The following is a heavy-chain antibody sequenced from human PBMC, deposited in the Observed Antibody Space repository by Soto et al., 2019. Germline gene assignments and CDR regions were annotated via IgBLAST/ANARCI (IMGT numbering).Heavy chain of an antibody. CDR1: GFTFSSYA. CDR3: AKGSNLPYQWLASFD. CDR2: ISGSGGST. V-gene: IGHV3-23*01. Sequence: GGSLRLSCAASGFTFSSYAMSWVRQAPGKGLEWVSAISGSGGSTYYADSVKGRFTISRDNSKNTLYLQMNSLRAEDTAVYYCAKGSNLPYQWLASFDWGQGTLVTVSS. D-gene: IGHD6-19*01. J-gene: IGHJ4*02.